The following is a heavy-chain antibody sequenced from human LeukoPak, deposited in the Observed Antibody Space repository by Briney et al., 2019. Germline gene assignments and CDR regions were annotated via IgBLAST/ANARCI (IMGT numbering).Heavy chain of an antibody. J-gene: IGHJ4*02. CDR2: ISWNSGSI. CDR1: GFMFDDYA. Sequence: GGSLRLSCAGSGFMFDDYAMHWVRQAPGKGLGWVLGISWNSGSIGYADSVKGRFTISRDNAKNSLYLQMNSLRAEDTALYYCAKDMDTLVRGVIFNWGQGTLVTVSS. V-gene: IGHV3-9*01. D-gene: IGHD3-10*01. CDR3: AKDMDTLVRGVIFN.